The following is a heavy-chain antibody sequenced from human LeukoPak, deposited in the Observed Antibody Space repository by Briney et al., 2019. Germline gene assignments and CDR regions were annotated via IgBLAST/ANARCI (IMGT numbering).Heavy chain of an antibody. CDR1: GYTCTNYV. V-gene: IGHV1-18*01. CDR3: AREADSSGHFFRTDY. J-gene: IGHJ4*02. D-gene: IGHD3-22*01. CDR2: VSVYRDDT. Sequence: ASVKVSCKASGYTCTNYVISGVRQAPGQGLECMGWVSVYRDDTKSEQKLQDRITMTKDTSTSTAYMELRSLRSNDTAVYYCAREADSSGHFFRTDYWGQGTLVTVSS.